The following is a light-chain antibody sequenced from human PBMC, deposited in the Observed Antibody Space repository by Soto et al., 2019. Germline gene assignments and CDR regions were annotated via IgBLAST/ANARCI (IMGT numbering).Light chain of an antibody. CDR1: ESVSDNY. V-gene: IGKV3-20*01. J-gene: IGKJ5*01. Sequence: EIVLTQSPGTLSLSPGERATLSCRASESVSDNYLAWYQQRSGQAPRLVIYGASTRATGIPDRFSGSGAGAYFNLTISRLEPADFGVYYCQQYGSSHTFGQGTRLETK. CDR3: QQYGSSHT. CDR2: GAS.